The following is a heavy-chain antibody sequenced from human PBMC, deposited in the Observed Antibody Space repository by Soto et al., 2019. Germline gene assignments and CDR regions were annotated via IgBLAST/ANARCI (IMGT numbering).Heavy chain of an antibody. V-gene: IGHV3-30*18. Sequence: VGSLRLSCAASGFTFSSYGMHWVRQAPGKGLEWVAVISYDGSDKYYADSVKGRFSISRDNPKNTLYLQMNSLRPEDTAVYYCAKVTGYCSSSSCRRDYYYYYGMDVWGQGTTVTVSS. CDR2: ISYDGSDK. J-gene: IGHJ6*02. D-gene: IGHD2-2*01. CDR1: GFTFSSYG. CDR3: AKVTGYCSSSSCRRDYYYYYGMDV.